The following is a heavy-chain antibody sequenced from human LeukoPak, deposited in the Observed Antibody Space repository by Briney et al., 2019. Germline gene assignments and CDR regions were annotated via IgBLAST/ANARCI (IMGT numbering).Heavy chain of an antibody. Sequence: PGGSLRLSCVASGFTVSSYSMNWVRQAPGKGLEWVSYISSSSSTIYYADSVKGRFTISRDNAKNSLDLQMNSLRDEDTAVYYCARARASGRSGFDYWGQGTLVTVSS. V-gene: IGHV3-48*02. CDR3: ARARASGRSGFDY. J-gene: IGHJ4*02. CDR1: GFTVSSYS. D-gene: IGHD2-15*01. CDR2: ISSSSSTI.